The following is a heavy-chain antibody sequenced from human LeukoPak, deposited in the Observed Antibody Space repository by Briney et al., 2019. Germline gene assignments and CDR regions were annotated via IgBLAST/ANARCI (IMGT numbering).Heavy chain of an antibody. CDR1: GYTFTSYG. V-gene: IGHV1-18*01. Sequence: GASVKVSRKASGYTFTSYGISWVRQAPGQGLEWMGWISAYNGNTNYAQKLQGRVTMTTDTSTSTAYMELRSLRSDDTAVYYCARAGGYYYDSSGYYALDYWGQGTLVTVSS. CDR2: ISAYNGNT. CDR3: ARAGGYYYDSSGYYALDY. D-gene: IGHD3-22*01. J-gene: IGHJ4*02.